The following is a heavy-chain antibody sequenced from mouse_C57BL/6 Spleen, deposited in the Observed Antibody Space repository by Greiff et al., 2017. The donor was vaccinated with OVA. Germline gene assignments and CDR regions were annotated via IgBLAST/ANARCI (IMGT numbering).Heavy chain of an antibody. V-gene: IGHV1-50*01. Sequence: QVQLKQPGAELVKPGASVKLSCKASGYTFTSYWLQWVKQRPGQGLEWIGEIAPSDSYTNYNQKFKGKATLTVDTSSRTAYIQLSILTAEDSAVYYCGRGRDTVVRYLDDWGKGTSVTVSS. CDR3: GRGRDTVVRYLDD. CDR1: GYTFTSYW. CDR2: IAPSDSYT. J-gene: IGHJ4*01. D-gene: IGHD1-1*01.